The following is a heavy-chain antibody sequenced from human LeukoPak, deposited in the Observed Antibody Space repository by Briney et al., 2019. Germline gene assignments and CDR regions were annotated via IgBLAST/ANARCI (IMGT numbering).Heavy chain of an antibody. CDR2: ISSSGSTI. J-gene: IGHJ4*02. CDR3: ARVTYSSSFSSDY. V-gene: IGHV3-48*03. Sequence: PGGPLRLSCAASGFTFSSYEMNWVRQAPGKGLEWVSYISSSGSTIYYADSVKGRFTISRDNAKNSLYLQMNSLRAEDTAVYYCARVTYSSSFSSDYWGQGTLVTVSS. CDR1: GFTFSSYE. D-gene: IGHD6-13*01.